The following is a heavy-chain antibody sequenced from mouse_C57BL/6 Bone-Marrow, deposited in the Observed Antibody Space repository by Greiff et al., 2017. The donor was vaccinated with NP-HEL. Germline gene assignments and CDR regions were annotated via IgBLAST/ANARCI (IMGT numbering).Heavy chain of an antibody. Sequence: QVQLQQPGAELVRPGTSVKLSCKASGYTFTSYWMHWVKQRPGQGLEWIGVIDPSDSYTNYNQKFKGKATLTVDTSSSTAYMQLSSLTSEDSAVYYCEREGDYYDYSWFAYWGQGTLVTVSA. CDR2: IDPSDSYT. V-gene: IGHV1-59*01. J-gene: IGHJ3*01. D-gene: IGHD2-4*01. CDR3: EREGDYYDYSWFAY. CDR1: GYTFTSYW.